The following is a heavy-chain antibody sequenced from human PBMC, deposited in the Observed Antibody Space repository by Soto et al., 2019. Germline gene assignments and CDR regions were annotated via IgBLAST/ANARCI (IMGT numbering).Heavy chain of an antibody. CDR2: ISGGGVTT. J-gene: IGHJ4*02. CDR3: AKVAAVGTKSGIDY. CDR1: GFTFSDFP. V-gene: IGHV3-23*01. Sequence: GGSLRLSCAASGFTFSDFPMSWVRQAPGQGLEWVSVISGGGVTTYYADSVKGRFTISRDNSKNTMYLQMNSLRVEDTAIYYCAKVAAVGTKSGIDYWGQGTLVTVSS. D-gene: IGHD6-13*01.